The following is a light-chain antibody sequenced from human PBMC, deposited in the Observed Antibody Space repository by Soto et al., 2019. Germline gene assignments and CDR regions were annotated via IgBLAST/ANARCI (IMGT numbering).Light chain of an antibody. CDR1: QSVSSSY. J-gene: IGKJ3*01. CDR3: QQDGPSGRFT. V-gene: IGKV3-20*01. CDR2: DAS. Sequence: EIVLTQSPGTLSLSPGERATLSCRASQSVSSSYLAWYQQKPGRAPRLLIFDASSRAAVIPDRFSGSGSGTDFTLTISRLEPEDFAVYYCQQDGPSGRFTFGPVTKVDIQ.